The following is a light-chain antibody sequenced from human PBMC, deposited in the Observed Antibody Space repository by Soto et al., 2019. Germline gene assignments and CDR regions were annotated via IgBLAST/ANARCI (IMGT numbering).Light chain of an antibody. V-gene: IGKV1-39*01. J-gene: IGKJ4*01. CDR3: QQSYTTPLT. CDR1: QNIGTY. Sequence: DIQVTQTNSTLSASVGDRVTITCRASQNIGTYSNWYQQKPGKAPKLLIYAASNLQSGVPSRFSGSGSGTDFTLTISSLQPEDFATYHCQQSYTTPLTFGGGTKVDI. CDR2: AAS.